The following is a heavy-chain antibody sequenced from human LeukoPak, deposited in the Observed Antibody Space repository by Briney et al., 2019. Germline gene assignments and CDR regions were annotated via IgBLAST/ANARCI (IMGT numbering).Heavy chain of an antibody. CDR2: IYYSGST. CDR3: ASRAAGAFDY. Sequence: SETLSLTCSVSGGSISTTSNFWAWIRQPPGKGLEWIGTIYYSGSTYYNPSLKSRFTISVDTSKNQFSLRLTSVTAADTAVYYCASRAAGAFDYWGQGTLVTVSS. J-gene: IGHJ4*02. V-gene: IGHV4-39*01. CDR1: GGSISTTSNF. D-gene: IGHD6-13*01.